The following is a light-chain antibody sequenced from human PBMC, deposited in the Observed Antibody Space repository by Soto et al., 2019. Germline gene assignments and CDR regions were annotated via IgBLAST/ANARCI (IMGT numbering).Light chain of an antibody. V-gene: IGKV1-5*01. CDR3: QQYYSYPIT. CDR1: QSRSSW. Sequence: DIQMTQSPATRAASVGDRVTITCRASQSRSSWLSWYQQKPGKAAKLLIYDASSLKSGVTSRFSGSGSGTAFTLTISCMQSEDFATYYCQQYYSYPITFGQGTRLEIK. CDR2: DAS. J-gene: IGKJ5*01.